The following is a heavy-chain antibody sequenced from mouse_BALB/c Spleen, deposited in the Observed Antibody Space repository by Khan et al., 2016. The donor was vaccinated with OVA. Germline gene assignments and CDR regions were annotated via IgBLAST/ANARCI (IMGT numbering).Heavy chain of an antibody. J-gene: IGHJ3*01. Sequence: VQLKQSGPELMKPGTSVKISCKASGYSFTTYYIHWVMQSHGKSLEWIGYIDPFSGDTTFNQKFKGKATLTVDKSSSTAYIHLSNLTSEDSAIYYCTRHGYVAWFTYLCQGTLVTVSA. V-gene: IGHV1S135*01. CDR3: TRHGYVAWFTY. D-gene: IGHD2-2*01. CDR2: IDPFSGDT. CDR1: GYSFTTYY.